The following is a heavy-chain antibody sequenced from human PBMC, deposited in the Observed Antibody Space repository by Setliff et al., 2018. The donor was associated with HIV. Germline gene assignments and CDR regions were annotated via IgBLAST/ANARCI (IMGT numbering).Heavy chain of an antibody. V-gene: IGHV3-7*03. CDR2: INQDGSEQ. CDR3: AKGKNWFDF. Sequence: GGSLRLSCAASGFTFSSYSMNWVRQAPGKGLEWVANINQDGSEQNFVDSVTGRFTISRDNAKNSLYLRMNSLRAEDTAIYYCAKGKNWFDFWGQGTLVTVSS. J-gene: IGHJ5*01. CDR1: GFTFSSYS.